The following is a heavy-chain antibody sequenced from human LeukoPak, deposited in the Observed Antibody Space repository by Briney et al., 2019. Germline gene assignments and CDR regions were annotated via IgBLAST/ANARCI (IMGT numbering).Heavy chain of an antibody. J-gene: IGHJ4*02. CDR1: GFTFDDYA. Sequence: PGRSLRLSCAASGFTFDDYAMHWVRQAPGKGLEWVSGISWNSGSIGYADSVKGRFTISRDNAKNSLYLQMNSLRAEDTAVYYCARDGYSSSSPFDYWGQGTLVTVSS. D-gene: IGHD6-6*01. V-gene: IGHV3-9*01. CDR3: ARDGYSSSSPFDY. CDR2: ISWNSGSI.